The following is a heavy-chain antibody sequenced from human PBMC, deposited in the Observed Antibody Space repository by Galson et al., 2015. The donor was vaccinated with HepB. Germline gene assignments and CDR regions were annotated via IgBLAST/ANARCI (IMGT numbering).Heavy chain of an antibody. D-gene: IGHD4-11*01. V-gene: IGHV3-21*01. CDR3: ARDDYSNYRAFDI. CDR2: ISSSSSYI. CDR1: GFTFSSYS. Sequence: SLRLSCAASGFTFSSYSMNWVRQAPGKGLEWVSSISSSSSYIYYADSVKGRFTISRDNAKNSLYLQMNSLRAEDTAVYYCARDDYSNYRAFDIWGQGTMVTVSS. J-gene: IGHJ3*02.